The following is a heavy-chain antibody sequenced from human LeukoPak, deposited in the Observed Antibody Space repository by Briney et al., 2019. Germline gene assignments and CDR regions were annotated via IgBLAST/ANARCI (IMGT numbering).Heavy chain of an antibody. D-gene: IGHD1/OR15-1a*01. Sequence: GESLKISCKGSGYSFTTHWIGWVRQLPGKGLEWMGLIFPGDSETIYSPSLQGQVTISADKSINTAYLRWSSLKASDTAMYYCATSESQTRFDYWGQGTLVTVSS. J-gene: IGHJ4*02. V-gene: IGHV5-51*01. CDR3: ATSESQTRFDY. CDR1: GYSFTTHW. CDR2: IFPGDSET.